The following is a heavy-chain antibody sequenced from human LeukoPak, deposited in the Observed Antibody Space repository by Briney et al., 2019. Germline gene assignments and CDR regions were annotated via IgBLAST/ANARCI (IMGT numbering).Heavy chain of an antibody. CDR3: ARAREGGFDY. CDR2: IYYSGST. J-gene: IGHJ4*02. D-gene: IGHD1-26*01. V-gene: IGHV4-30-4*01. Sequence: SETLSLTCTVSGGSISSGDYYWSWIRQPPGKGLEWIGYIYYSGSTYYNPSLRSRVTISVDTSKNQFSLKLSSVTAADTAVYYCARAREGGFDYWGQGTLVTVSS. CDR1: GGSISSGDYY.